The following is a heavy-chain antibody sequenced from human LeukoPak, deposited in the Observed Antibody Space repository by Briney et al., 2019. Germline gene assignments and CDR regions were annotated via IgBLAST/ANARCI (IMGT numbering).Heavy chain of an antibody. CDR3: ARGPYSYDSSGAFDI. J-gene: IGHJ3*02. Sequence: SETLSLTCAVYGGSFSGYYWSWIRQPAGKGLGWIGRISSSGSTNYNPSLKSRVTISVDTSKNQFSLKLSSVTAADTAVYFCARGPYSYDSSGAFDIWGQGTMVTVSS. CDR2: ISSSGST. D-gene: IGHD3-22*01. CDR1: GGSFSGYY. V-gene: IGHV4-59*10.